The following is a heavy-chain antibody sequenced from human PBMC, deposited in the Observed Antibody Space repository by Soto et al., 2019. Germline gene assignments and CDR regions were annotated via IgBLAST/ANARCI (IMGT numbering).Heavy chain of an antibody. CDR1: GGTFSSYA. V-gene: IGHV1-69*12. J-gene: IGHJ6*02. CDR2: IIPIFGTA. D-gene: IGHD5-18*01. Sequence: QVQLVQSGAAVKKPGSSVKVSCKASGGTFSSYAISWVRQAPGQGLEWMGGIIPIFGTANYAQKFQGRVTITADESTSTAYMELSSLRSEDTAVYYCARDRGYSYGNRGYYYGMDVWGQGTTVTVSS. CDR3: ARDRGYSYGNRGYYYGMDV.